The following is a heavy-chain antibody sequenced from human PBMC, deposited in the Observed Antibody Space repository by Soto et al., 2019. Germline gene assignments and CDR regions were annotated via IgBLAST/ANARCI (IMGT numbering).Heavy chain of an antibody. CDR2: IYYSGST. D-gene: IGHD3-10*01. V-gene: IGHV4-30-4*01. CDR3: ARWPDPTYYYGSGSYFS. J-gene: IGHJ5*02. CDR1: GGSIISGDYY. Sequence: PSETLSLTCTVSGGSIISGDYYWSWIRQPPGKGLEWIGYIYYSGSTYYNPSLKSRVTISVDTSKNQFSLKLSSVTAADTAVYYCARWPDPTYYYGSGSYFSWGQGTLVTVSS.